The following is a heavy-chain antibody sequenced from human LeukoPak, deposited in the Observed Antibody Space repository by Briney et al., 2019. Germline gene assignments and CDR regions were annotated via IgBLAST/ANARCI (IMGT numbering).Heavy chain of an antibody. CDR1: GFTFGPYT. Sequence: GGSLRLSCAASGFTFGPYTMNWVRQAPGKGLEWVSYISSSSDTIYYADSVKGRFTISRDNAKNSLYLQMNSLRAEDTAVYYCARAEDSSGYYPYYYYYGMDVWGQGTTVTVSS. J-gene: IGHJ6*02. CDR2: ISSSSDTI. CDR3: ARAEDSSGYYPYYYYYGMDV. V-gene: IGHV3-48*04. D-gene: IGHD3-22*01.